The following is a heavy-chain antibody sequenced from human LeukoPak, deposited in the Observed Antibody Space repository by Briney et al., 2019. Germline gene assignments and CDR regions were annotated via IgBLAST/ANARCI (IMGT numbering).Heavy chain of an antibody. D-gene: IGHD1-7*01. CDR3: ARDTGLVELRSYYYYYYMDV. V-gene: IGHV1-69*05. CDR2: IIPNFGTA. CDR1: GGTLSSYA. Sequence: SVKVSCKASGGTLSSYAISWVRHAHGQGLEWMGGIIPNFGTANYAQKFQGRVTITTDESTSTAYMELSSLRSEDTAVYYCARDTGLVELRSYYYYYYMDVWGKGTTVTVSS. J-gene: IGHJ6*03.